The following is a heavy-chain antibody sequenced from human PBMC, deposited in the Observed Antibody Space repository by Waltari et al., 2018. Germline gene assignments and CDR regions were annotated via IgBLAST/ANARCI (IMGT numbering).Heavy chain of an antibody. J-gene: IGHJ3*02. V-gene: IGHV4-31*01. D-gene: IGHD5-12*01. CDR2: IYYSRST. Sequence: QVQLQESGPGLVKPSETLSLTCTVSGGSISSGGHYWSWIRQHPGKGLEWIGYIYYSRSTYYNPSPKSLVTISVDTSQNQFSLKVTSVTAADTAVYYCARDRGGYGEVDIWGQGTMVTVSS. CDR1: GGSISSGGHY. CDR3: ARDRGGYGEVDI.